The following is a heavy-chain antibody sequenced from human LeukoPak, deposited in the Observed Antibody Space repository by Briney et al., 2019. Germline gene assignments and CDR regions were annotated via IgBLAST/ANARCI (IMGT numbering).Heavy chain of an antibody. J-gene: IGHJ4*02. D-gene: IGHD1-26*01. CDR3: AKGGTGSYYWSFDY. CDR1: GITFNNYG. V-gene: IGHV3-23*01. CDR2: ISGSCSGT. Sequence: GGSLRLSCAASGITFNNYGMSLVRPAPGSGLGWVSSISGSCSGTYYAYSVNGRFTISRDNSKSTLYLQMNTLRAEDTAIYYCAKGGTGSYYWSFDYWGQGTLVTVSS.